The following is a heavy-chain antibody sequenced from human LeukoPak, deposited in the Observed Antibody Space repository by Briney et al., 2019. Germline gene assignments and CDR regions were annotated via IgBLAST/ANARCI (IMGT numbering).Heavy chain of an antibody. D-gene: IGHD6-6*01. V-gene: IGHV3-21*01. CDR1: GFTYISYS. CDR2: ISSSGKSI. CDR3: ARDLGRSINCYDY. Sequence: TGGSLRLSRAASGFTYISYSMNWVRQAPGKGLEWVSSISSSGKSIYYADSVKGRFTISRDNAKNSLYLQMNSLGAEDTAVYYCARDLGRSINCYDYWGQGTLVTVSS. J-gene: IGHJ4*02.